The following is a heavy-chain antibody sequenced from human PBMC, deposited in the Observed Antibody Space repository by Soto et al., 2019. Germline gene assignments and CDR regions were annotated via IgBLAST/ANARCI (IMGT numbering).Heavy chain of an antibody. D-gene: IGHD3-3*01. Sequence: EVQLSESGGGLVQPGGSLRLSCAASGFTFSSYAMSWVRQAPGKGLEWVSAISGSGGSTYYADSVKGRFTISRDNSKNTLYLQMNSLRAEDTAVYYCAKDLSRITIFGVVITHFDYWGQGTLVTVSS. V-gene: IGHV3-23*01. CDR3: AKDLSRITIFGVVITHFDY. CDR2: ISGSGGST. J-gene: IGHJ4*02. CDR1: GFTFSSYA.